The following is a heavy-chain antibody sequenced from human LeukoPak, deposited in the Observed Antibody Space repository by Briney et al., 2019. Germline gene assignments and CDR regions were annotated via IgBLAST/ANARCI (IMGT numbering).Heavy chain of an antibody. Sequence: SETLSLTCAVYGGSFSGYYWSWIRQPPGKGLEWIREINHSGSTNYNPSLKSRVTISVDTSKNQFSLKLSSVTAADTAVYYCARGPGTTTTIYDYWGQGTLVTVSS. J-gene: IGHJ4*02. CDR1: GGSFSGYY. V-gene: IGHV4-34*01. CDR2: INHSGST. D-gene: IGHD1-1*01. CDR3: ARGPGTTTTIYDY.